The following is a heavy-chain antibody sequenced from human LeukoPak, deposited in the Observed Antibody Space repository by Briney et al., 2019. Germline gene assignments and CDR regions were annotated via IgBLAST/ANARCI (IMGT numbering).Heavy chain of an antibody. Sequence: GGSLRLSCAASGFTFSSYAMTWVRQAPGKGLEWVSAISGSGGSTYYADSVKGRFTISRDNPKNTLYLQMNSLRAEDTAVYYCAKYSSGYIDYWGQGTLVTVSS. V-gene: IGHV3-23*01. CDR3: AKYSSGYIDY. CDR2: ISGSGGST. CDR1: GFTFSSYA. D-gene: IGHD3-3*01. J-gene: IGHJ4*02.